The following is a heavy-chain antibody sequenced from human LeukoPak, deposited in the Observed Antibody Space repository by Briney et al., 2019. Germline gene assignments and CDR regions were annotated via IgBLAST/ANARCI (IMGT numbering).Heavy chain of an antibody. CDR1: ESTFTKSW. Sequence: GGSLRLSCAASESTFTKSWVHWVRQAPGKGLVWVSFINRDGTTTTYADSVKGRFTVSRDNAKNTLYLQMNCLRAEDTAVYFCARGNYYGMDVWGQGTTVTVSS. V-gene: IGHV3-74*03. J-gene: IGHJ6*02. CDR2: INRDGTTT. D-gene: IGHD2/OR15-2a*01. CDR3: ARGNYYGMDV.